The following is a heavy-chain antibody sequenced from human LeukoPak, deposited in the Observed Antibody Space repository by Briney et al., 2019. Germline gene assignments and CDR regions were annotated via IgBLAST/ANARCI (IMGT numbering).Heavy chain of an antibody. CDR1: GYTFTSYG. V-gene: IGHV1-18*01. CDR2: ISAYNGNT. J-gene: IGHJ3*02. CDR3: ARDSPPNYSDSSGYYSDAFDI. Sequence: ASVKVSCKASGYTFTSYGISWVRQAPGQGLERMGWISAYNGNTKYAQMVQGRVTMTTDTSTSTAYMELRSLRSDDTAVYYCARDSPPNYSDSSGYYSDAFDIWGQGTMVTVSS. D-gene: IGHD3-22*01.